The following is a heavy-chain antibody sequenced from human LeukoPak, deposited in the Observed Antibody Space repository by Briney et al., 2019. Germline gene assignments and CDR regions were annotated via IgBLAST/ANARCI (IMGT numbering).Heavy chain of an antibody. CDR1: GFTVSSNY. CDR2: IYSGGST. CDR3: AREVILGLFDY. Sequence: PGGSLRRSCAASGFTVSSNYMSWVRQAPGKGLEWVSVIYSGGSTYYADSVKGRFTISRDNSKNTLYLQMNSLRAEDTAVYYCAREVILGLFDYWGQGTLVTVSS. J-gene: IGHJ4*02. D-gene: IGHD2-21*01. V-gene: IGHV3-66*01.